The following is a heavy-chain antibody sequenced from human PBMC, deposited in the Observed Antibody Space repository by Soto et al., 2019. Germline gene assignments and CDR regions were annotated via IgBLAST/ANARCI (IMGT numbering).Heavy chain of an antibody. CDR2: INPNSGGT. V-gene: IGHV1-2*04. CDR3: ARDREYSSRWSYYYYGMDV. J-gene: IGHJ6*02. CDR1: GYTFTGYY. Sequence: ASVKVSCKASGYTFTGYYMHWVRQAPGQGLEWMGWINPNSGGTNYAQKFQGWVTMTRDTSISTAYMELSRLRSDDTAVYYCARDREYSSRWSYYYYGMDVWGQ. D-gene: IGHD6-13*01.